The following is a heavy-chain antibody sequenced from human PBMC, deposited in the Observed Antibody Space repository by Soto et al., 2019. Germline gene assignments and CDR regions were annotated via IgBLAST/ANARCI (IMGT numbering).Heavy chain of an antibody. CDR1: GYTFIDYG. J-gene: IGHJ1*01. CDR2: VSDYSGNT. Sequence: ASVKVSCKTSGYTFIDYGISWMRQAPGQGLQWMGWVSDYSGNTKYARQFQGRLTLTTDRSTNEASMELRSLTSDDTGVYFCARDLLSGSGTHYQHWGQGTQVTVS. CDR3: ARDLLSGSGTHYQH. V-gene: IGHV1-18*01. D-gene: IGHD3-10*01.